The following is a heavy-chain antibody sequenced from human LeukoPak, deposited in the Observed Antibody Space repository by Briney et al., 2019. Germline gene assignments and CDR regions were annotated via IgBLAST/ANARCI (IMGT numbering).Heavy chain of an antibody. CDR3: ARVWEIHNLGYFDY. D-gene: IGHD1-26*01. CDR1: GFTFSSYA. V-gene: IGHV3-23*01. Sequence: GGSLRLSCAASGFTFSSYAMSWVRQAPGKGLEWVSAISGSGGSTYYADSVKGRFTISRDNSKNTLYLQMNSLRAEDTALYYCARVWEIHNLGYFDYWGQGTLVTVSS. CDR2: ISGSGGST. J-gene: IGHJ4*02.